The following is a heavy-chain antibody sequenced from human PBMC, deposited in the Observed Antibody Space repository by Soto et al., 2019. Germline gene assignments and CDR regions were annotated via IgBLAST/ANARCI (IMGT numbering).Heavy chain of an antibody. Sequence: QVQLQESGPGLVKPSETLSLTCTVSGGSISGGVYYWSWIRQPPGKGLEWIGYIYDSGSTYYNPSLQSRVTISVDTSKNQFSLRLSSVTAADTAVYYCASAIIPLTPDWYFDLWGRGTLVTVSS. CDR1: GGSISGGVYY. CDR3: ASAIIPLTPDWYFDL. CDR2: IYDSGST. V-gene: IGHV4-30-4*01. J-gene: IGHJ2*01. D-gene: IGHD2-15*01.